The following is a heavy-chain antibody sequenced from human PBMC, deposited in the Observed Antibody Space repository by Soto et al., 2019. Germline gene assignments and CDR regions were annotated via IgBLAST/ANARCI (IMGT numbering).Heavy chain of an antibody. D-gene: IGHD3-3*01. J-gene: IGHJ6*04. V-gene: IGHV3-30-3*01. CDR1: GFTFSSCA. CDR3: ARANGRFLQLLSTMDV. Sequence: RRLSFAASGFTFSSCAMHWVRQAPCKGLEWVAVISYDGSNKYYADSVKGRFTISRDNSKNTLYLQMNSLRAEDAAVYYCARANGRFLQLLSTMDVWGKGTTVTVSS. CDR2: ISYDGSNK.